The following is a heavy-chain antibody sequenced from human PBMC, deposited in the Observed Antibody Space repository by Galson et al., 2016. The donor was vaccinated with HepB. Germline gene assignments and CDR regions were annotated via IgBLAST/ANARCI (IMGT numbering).Heavy chain of an antibody. J-gene: IGHJ5*02. CDR2: VYHSGST. Sequence: SETLSLTCAVSGGSISSSNWWSWVRQSPGKGLEWIGEVYHSGSTNYNPSLKSRVTVSVDKSKNQFSLRLTSVTAADTAMYYCAARDYGAPFDPWGQGTQVTVSS. D-gene: IGHD4-17*01. CDR3: AARDYGAPFDP. CDR1: GGSISSSNW. V-gene: IGHV4-4*02.